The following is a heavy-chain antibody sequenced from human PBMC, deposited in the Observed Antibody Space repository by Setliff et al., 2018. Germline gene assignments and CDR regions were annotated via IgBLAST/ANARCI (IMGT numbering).Heavy chain of an antibody. Sequence: NPSETLSLTCAVYGGSFSGYYWSWIRQPPGKGLEWIGYIYYSGSTNYNPALKSRVIISVDTSKNQFSLKLSSVTAADTAVYYCARVGSYGGEYFHQWGQGTLVTVSS. V-gene: IGHV4-59*01. CDR1: GGSFSGYY. J-gene: IGHJ1*01. CDR3: ARVGSYGGEYFHQ. CDR2: IYYSGST. D-gene: IGHD1-26*01.